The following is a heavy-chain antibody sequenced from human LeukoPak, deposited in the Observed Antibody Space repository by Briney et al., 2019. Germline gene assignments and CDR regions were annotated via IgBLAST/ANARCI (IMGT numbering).Heavy chain of an antibody. CDR2: INLSGST. V-gene: IGHV4-34*01. Sequence: SQTLSLTRAVYGGSFSGYYWSWIRQPPGKGLEWIGEINLSGSTNYNPSLKSRVTISVDTPKNQFSLKLSSVTAADTAVFYCARTSRGYKVGRKRETVDYWGQGTLFTVSS. CDR1: GGSFSGYY. CDR3: ARTSRGYKVGRKRETVDY. D-gene: IGHD1-14*01. J-gene: IGHJ4*02.